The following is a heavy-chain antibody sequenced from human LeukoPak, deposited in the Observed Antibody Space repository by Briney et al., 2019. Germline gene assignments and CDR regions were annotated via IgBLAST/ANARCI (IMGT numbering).Heavy chain of an antibody. J-gene: IGHJ4*02. Sequence: ASVKVSCKASGYTFTSYGISWVRQAPGQGLEWMGWISAYNGNTNYAQKLQGRVTMTTDTSTSTAYMELRSLRSDDTAVYYCARVGCSSTNCYKYYFDYWGQGTLVTVSS. CDR3: ARVGCSSTNCYKYYFDY. D-gene: IGHD2-2*02. CDR1: GYTFTSYG. CDR2: ISAYNGNT. V-gene: IGHV1-18*01.